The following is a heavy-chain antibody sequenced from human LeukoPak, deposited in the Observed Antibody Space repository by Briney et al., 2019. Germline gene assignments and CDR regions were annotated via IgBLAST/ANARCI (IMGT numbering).Heavy chain of an antibody. D-gene: IGHD3-16*02. J-gene: IGHJ4*02. CDR3: ARDLVFDY. CDR2: ISSRSSTI. CDR1: GFTFSSYS. Sequence: PGGSLRLSCAASGFTFSSYSMNWVRQAPGKGLEWVSFISSRSSTIYYADSVKGRFTISRDNAKNSLYLQMNSLRAEDTAVYYCARDLVFDYWGQGTLVTVSS. V-gene: IGHV3-48*01.